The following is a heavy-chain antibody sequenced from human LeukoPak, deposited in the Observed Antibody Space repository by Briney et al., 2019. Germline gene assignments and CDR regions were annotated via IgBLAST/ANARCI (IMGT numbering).Heavy chain of an antibody. Sequence: SETLSLTCTVSGGSISSYYCSWIRQPPGKGLEWIGYIYYSGSTNYNPSLKSRVTISVDTSKNQFSLKLSSVTAADTAVYYCARAAAGSTFDYWGQGTLVTVSS. CDR1: GGSISSYY. V-gene: IGHV4-59*01. D-gene: IGHD6-13*01. CDR2: IYYSGST. CDR3: ARAAAGSTFDY. J-gene: IGHJ4*02.